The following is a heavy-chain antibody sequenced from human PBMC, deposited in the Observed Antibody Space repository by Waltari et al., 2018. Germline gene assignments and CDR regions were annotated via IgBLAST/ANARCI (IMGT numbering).Heavy chain of an antibody. CDR1: GFTFSSYS. CDR2: ISSSSSYI. V-gene: IGHV3-21*01. CDR3: ARGFGYYYDSSGLIGIDY. D-gene: IGHD3-22*01. Sequence: EVQLVESGGGLVKPGGSLRLSCAASGFTFSSYSMNWVRQAQGKGLEWVSSISSSSSYIYYADSVKGRFTISRDNAKHSLYLQMNSLRAEDTAVYYCARGFGYYYDSSGLIGIDYWGQGTLVTVSS. J-gene: IGHJ4*02.